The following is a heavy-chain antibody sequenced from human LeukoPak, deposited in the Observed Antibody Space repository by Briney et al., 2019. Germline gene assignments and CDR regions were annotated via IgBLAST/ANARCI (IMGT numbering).Heavy chain of an antibody. Sequence: GGSLRLSCAASGFTFSSYSMNWVRQAPGKGLEWVSSISSSSSYIYYADSVKGRFTISRDNSKNTLYLQMNSLRAEDTAVYYCAREGGYASSGYRTNFDYWGQGTLVTVSS. CDR3: AREGGYASSGYRTNFDY. J-gene: IGHJ4*02. CDR2: ISSSSSYI. CDR1: GFTFSSYS. D-gene: IGHD3-22*01. V-gene: IGHV3-21*01.